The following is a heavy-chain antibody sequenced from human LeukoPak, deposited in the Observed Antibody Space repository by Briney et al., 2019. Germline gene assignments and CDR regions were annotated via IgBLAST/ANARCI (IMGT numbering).Heavy chain of an antibody. J-gene: IGHJ4*02. V-gene: IGHV3-21*01. Sequence: GGSLRLSCAASGFTFSSYSMNWVRQAPGKGLEWVSSISSSSSYIYYADSVKGRFTISRDNAKNSLYLQMNSLRAEDTAVYYCARVPTVLWSGPAYYFDYWGQGTLVTVSS. CDR1: GFTFSSYS. CDR2: ISSSSSYI. D-gene: IGHD3-3*01. CDR3: ARVPTVLWSGPAYYFDY.